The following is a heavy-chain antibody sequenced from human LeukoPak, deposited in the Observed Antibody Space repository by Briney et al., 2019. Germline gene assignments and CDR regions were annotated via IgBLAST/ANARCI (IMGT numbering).Heavy chain of an antibody. J-gene: IGHJ4*02. Sequence: SETLSLTCTVSGGSISSGSYYWSWIRQPAGKGLEWIGRIYTSGSTNYNPSLKSRVTISVDTSKNQFSLKLSSVTAADTAVYYCARQQKTVTPGNLDYWGQGMLVIVSS. CDR1: GGSISSGSYY. D-gene: IGHD4-11*01. CDR3: ARQQKTVTPGNLDY. CDR2: IYTSGST. V-gene: IGHV4-61*02.